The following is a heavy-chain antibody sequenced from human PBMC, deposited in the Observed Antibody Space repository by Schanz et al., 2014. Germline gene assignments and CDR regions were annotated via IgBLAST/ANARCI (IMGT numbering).Heavy chain of an antibody. CDR3: AKDLPAVAVAPLMTGLYDS. CDR2: IWYDGSKT. J-gene: IGHJ4*02. D-gene: IGHD6-19*01. V-gene: IGHV3-33*06. Sequence: QVQLVESGGGVVQPGRSLRLSCATSGFSFDKYGMHWVRQAPGKGLEWVGVIWYDGSKTYYADSVRGRFTISRENSKNTLHLQMNSLRAEDTAVYHWAKDLPAVAVAPLMTGLYDSWGQGTLVTVSS. CDR1: GFSFDKYG.